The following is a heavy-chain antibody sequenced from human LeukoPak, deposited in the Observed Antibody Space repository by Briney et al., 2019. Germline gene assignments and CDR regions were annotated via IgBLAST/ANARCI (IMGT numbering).Heavy chain of an antibody. D-gene: IGHD3-10*01. V-gene: IGHV1-69*01. CDR1: GGTFSSYA. J-gene: IGHJ4*02. Sequence: AASVKVSCKASGGTFSSYAISWVRRAPGQGLEWMGGIIPIFGTANYAQKFQGRVTITAEESTSTAYMELSSLRSEDTAVYYCARMPFMVRGVIELDYWGQGTLVTVSS. CDR2: IIPIFGTA. CDR3: ARMPFMVRGVIELDY.